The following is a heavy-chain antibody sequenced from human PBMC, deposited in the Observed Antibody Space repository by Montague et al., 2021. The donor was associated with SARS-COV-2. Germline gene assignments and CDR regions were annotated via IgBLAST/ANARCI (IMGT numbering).Heavy chain of an antibody. CDR1: GFSLSTSGMC. D-gene: IGHD3-10*01. Sequence: PALVKPTQTLTLTRTFSGFSLSTSGMCVSWIRQPPGKALEWLAVXXWDDDKSYSTPLKSRLTISKDTSKNQVVLTMTNMDPVDTATYYCARMPDQAWLDYWGQGILVTVSS. J-gene: IGHJ4*02. V-gene: IGHV2-70*01. CDR3: ARMPDQAWLDY. CDR2: XXWDDDK.